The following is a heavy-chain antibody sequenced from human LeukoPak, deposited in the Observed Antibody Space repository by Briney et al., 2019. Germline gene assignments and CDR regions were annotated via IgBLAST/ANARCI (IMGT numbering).Heavy chain of an antibody. CDR2: INPNSGGT. J-gene: IGHJ4*02. Sequence: PGASVKVSCKASGYTFTGYYMHWVRQAPGQGLEWMGWINPNSGGTNYAQKFQGRVTMTRDTSISTAYMELSRLRSDDTAVYYCAREGGKYNWNYEWVYWGQGTLVTVSS. CDR1: GYTFTGYY. CDR3: AREGGKYNWNYEWVY. V-gene: IGHV1-2*02. D-gene: IGHD1-7*01.